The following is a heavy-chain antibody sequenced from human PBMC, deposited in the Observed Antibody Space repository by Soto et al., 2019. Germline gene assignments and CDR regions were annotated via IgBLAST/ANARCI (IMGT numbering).Heavy chain of an antibody. CDR2: IYYSGST. Sequence: SETLSLTCTVSGCSISSYYWSWIRQPPGKGLEWIGYIYYSGSTNYNPSLKSRVTISVDTSKNQFSLKLSSVTAADTAVYYCARGGNWNYEDSFDYWGQGTLVTVSS. J-gene: IGHJ4*02. CDR3: ARGGNWNYEDSFDY. CDR1: GCSISSYY. D-gene: IGHD1-7*01. V-gene: IGHV4-59*01.